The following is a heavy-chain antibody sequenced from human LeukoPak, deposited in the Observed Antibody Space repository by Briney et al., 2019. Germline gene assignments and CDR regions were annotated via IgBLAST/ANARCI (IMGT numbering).Heavy chain of an antibody. D-gene: IGHD5-18*01. CDR2: ITSSGYST. V-gene: IGHV3-23*01. CDR3: ARGGYSYGFGFDY. J-gene: IGHJ4*02. Sequence: GGSLRLSCAASGFTFSDYAMNWVRQAPGKGLEWVSTITSSGYSTSDADSVRGRFTISRDNSKNTLYLQMNSLRGEDTAVYYCARGGYSYGFGFDYWGQGTLVTVSS. CDR1: GFTFSDYA.